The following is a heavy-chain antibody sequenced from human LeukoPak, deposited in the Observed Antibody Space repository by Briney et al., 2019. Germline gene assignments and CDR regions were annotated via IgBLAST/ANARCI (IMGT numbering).Heavy chain of an antibody. CDR3: ARSSHVVVKDY. J-gene: IGHJ4*02. Sequence: ASVKVSCKASGYTFTGYYMHWVRQAPGQGLEWMGWINPNSGGTNYAQNFQGRVTMTRDTSISTAYMELSRLRSDDTAVYYCARSSHVVVKDYWGQGTLVTVSS. CDR2: INPNSGGT. D-gene: IGHD3-22*01. CDR1: GYTFTGYY. V-gene: IGHV1-2*02.